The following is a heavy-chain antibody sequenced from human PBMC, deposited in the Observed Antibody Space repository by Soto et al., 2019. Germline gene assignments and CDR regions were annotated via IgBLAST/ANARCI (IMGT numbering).Heavy chain of an antibody. CDR3: ARVRWDQPWVFDY. CDR1: GGSFSAYY. J-gene: IGHJ4*02. D-gene: IGHD1-26*01. V-gene: IGHV4-34*01. CDR2: INHSGST. Sequence: QVQLQQWGAGVLKPSETLSLTCAVYGGSFSAYYWSWIRQPPGKGLEWIGEINHSGSTNYNPSLKSRVTLSVDTSKNQFSLKLTSVTAADTAVYYCARVRWDQPWVFDYWGQGTLVTVSS.